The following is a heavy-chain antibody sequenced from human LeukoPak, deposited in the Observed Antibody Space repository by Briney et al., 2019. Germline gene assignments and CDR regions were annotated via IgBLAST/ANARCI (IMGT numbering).Heavy chain of an antibody. CDR1: GGSISSYY. D-gene: IGHD3-10*01. Sequence: PAETLSLTCTVSGGSISSYYWSWIRQPPGKGLEWIGYIYYSGSTNYHPSLKSGVTISVDTSKNQFSLKLSSGTAADTAVYSCARVSYYGSGSPPGAYWGQGTLVTVSS. CDR3: ARVSYYGSGSPPGAY. J-gene: IGHJ4*02. V-gene: IGHV4-59*01. CDR2: IYYSGST.